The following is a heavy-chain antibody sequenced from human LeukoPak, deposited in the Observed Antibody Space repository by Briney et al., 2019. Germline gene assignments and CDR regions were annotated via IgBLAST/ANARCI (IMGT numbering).Heavy chain of an antibody. Sequence: SETLSLTCTVSGGSISSYYWSWIRQPPGKGLEGIGYIYYSGSTNYNPSLKSRVTISVDTSKNQFSLKLSSVTAADTAVYYCARVSTVTTHYYYGMDVWGQGTTVTVSS. J-gene: IGHJ6*02. CDR1: GGSISSYY. CDR3: ARVSTVTTHYYYGMDV. V-gene: IGHV4-59*08. D-gene: IGHD4-17*01. CDR2: IYYSGST.